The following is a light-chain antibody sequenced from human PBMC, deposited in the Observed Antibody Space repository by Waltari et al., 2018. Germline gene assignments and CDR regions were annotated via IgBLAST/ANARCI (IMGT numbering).Light chain of an antibody. J-gene: IGLJ2*01. V-gene: IGLV2-23*01. CDR2: ESS. Sequence: QSALTQPASVSGSPGQSITISCSGTSSDVGSHKFVALFQQHPGKVPKHMIYESSKRPSGVSNRFSGSKSDNTASLTITGLQTEDEADYYCCSYVGGITPFLVFGGGTKVTVL. CDR1: SSDVGSHKF. CDR3: CSYVGGITPFLV.